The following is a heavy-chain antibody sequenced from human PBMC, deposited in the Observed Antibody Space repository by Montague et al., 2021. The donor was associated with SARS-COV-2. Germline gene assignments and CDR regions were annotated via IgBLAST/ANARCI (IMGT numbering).Heavy chain of an antibody. Sequence: SETLSLTCKVSGDSITTTNYYWVWIRQPPGKGLEWIGSNNYSGSTFYNPYLKSRLSMSMDTSTNQFSLRLTSMTAADTAIYYWVRRGGTYYYGSGGFDPWGQGTLVAVSS. CDR2: NNYSGST. V-gene: IGHV4-39*01. J-gene: IGHJ5*02. CDR1: GDSITTTNYY. D-gene: IGHD3-10*01. CDR3: VRRGGTYYYGSGGFDP.